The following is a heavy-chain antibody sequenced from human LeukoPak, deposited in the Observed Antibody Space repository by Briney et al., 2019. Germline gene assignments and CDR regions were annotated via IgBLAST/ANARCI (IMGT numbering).Heavy chain of an antibody. CDR1: GFTFSSYA. J-gene: IGHJ4*02. CDR2: ISYEGAYK. Sequence: PGRSLRLSCAASGFTFSSYAMLWVRQAPGKGLEWVATISYEGAYKFYADSVKGRCTISRDNSMNTLYLQMNSLSAEDTAVHYCARMGYCTSTTCYHYFEYWGQGTLVTVSS. CDR3: ARMGYCTSTTCYHYFEY. V-gene: IGHV3-30*04. D-gene: IGHD2-2*01.